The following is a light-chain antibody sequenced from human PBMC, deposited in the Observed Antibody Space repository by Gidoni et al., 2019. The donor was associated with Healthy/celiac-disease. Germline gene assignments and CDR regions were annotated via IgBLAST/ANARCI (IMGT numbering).Light chain of an antibody. J-gene: IGLJ3*02. CDR2: DVS. CDR1: SSDVCAYNY. CDR3: CSYAGSLWV. V-gene: IGLV2-11*01. Sequence: QSALTQPRSASGSPGQSVTISCTGTSSDVCAYNYVSWYQQHPGKAPKLMIYDVSKRPSGVPDRFSGSKSGNTASLTISGLQAEDEADYYCCSYAGSLWVFGGGTKLTVL.